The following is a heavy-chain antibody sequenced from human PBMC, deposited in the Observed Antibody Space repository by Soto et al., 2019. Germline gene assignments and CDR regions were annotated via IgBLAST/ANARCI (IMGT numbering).Heavy chain of an antibody. CDR1: GFTVSSNY. D-gene: IGHD1-7*01. J-gene: IGHJ6*02. CDR3: AREKPNPNSPGYYYYGMDG. Sequence: PGGSLRLSCAASGFTVSSNYMSWVRQAPGKGLEWVSVIYSGGSTYYADSVKGRFTISRDNSKNTLYLQMNSLRAEDTAVYYCAREKPNPNSPGYYYYGMDGWGQGTTVTVSS. CDR2: IYSGGST. V-gene: IGHV3-66*01.